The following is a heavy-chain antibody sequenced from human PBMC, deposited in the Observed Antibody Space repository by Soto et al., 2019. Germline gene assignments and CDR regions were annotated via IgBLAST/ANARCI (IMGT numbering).Heavy chain of an antibody. D-gene: IGHD1-1*01. Sequence: ASVKVSCKASGYTFTSYAMHWVRQAPGQRLEWMGWINAGNGNTKYSQKFQGRVTITRDTSASTAYMELSSLRSEDTAVYYCATPTSRERGYYSYAMDVWRQGTTVTVSS. J-gene: IGHJ6*02. CDR2: INAGNGNT. CDR3: ATPTSRERGYYSYAMDV. V-gene: IGHV1-3*01. CDR1: GYTFTSYA.